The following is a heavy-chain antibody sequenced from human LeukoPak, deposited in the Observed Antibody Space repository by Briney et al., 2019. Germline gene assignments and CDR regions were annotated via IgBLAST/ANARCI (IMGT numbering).Heavy chain of an antibody. D-gene: IGHD2-2*01. J-gene: IGHJ6*03. CDR2: ISSSSSYI. Sequence: GGSLRLSCAASGFTFSSYSMNWVRQAPGKGLEWVSSISSSSSYIYYADSVKGRFTISRDNAKNSLYLQMNSLRAEDTAVYYCGRNCSSTSCCSYYYYYMDVWGKGTTVTVSS. CDR3: GRNCSSTSCCSYYYYYMDV. CDR1: GFTFSSYS. V-gene: IGHV3-21*01.